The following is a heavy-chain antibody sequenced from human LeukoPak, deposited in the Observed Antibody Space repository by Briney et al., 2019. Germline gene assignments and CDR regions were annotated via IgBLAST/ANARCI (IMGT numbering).Heavy chain of an antibody. D-gene: IGHD1-26*01. CDR2: INHSGST. CDR3: ARGIGSPFFYFDY. J-gene: IGHJ4*02. CDR1: GGSFSGYY. V-gene: IGHV4-34*01. Sequence: SETLSLTCAVYGGSFSGYYWSWIRQPPGKGLEWIGEINHSGSTNYNPSLKSRVTISGDTSKKQFSLKLSSVTAADTAVFYCARGIGSPFFYFDYWGQGTLVTVSS.